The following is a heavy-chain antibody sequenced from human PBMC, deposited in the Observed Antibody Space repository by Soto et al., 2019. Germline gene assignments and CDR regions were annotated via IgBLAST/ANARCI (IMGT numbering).Heavy chain of an antibody. V-gene: IGHV1-69*13. CDR2: IIPIFGTA. D-gene: IGHD1-26*01. J-gene: IGHJ3*02. Sequence: SVKVSCKASGGTFSSYANSWVRQAPGQGLEWMGGIIPIFGTANYAQKFQGRVTITADESTSTAYMALSSLSSEDTAVYYCASNSGSYRDAFDIWGQGTIVTVSS. CDR3: ASNSGSYRDAFDI. CDR1: GGTFSSYA.